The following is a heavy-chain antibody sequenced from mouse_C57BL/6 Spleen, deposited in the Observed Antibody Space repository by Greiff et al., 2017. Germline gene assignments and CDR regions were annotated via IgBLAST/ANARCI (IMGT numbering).Heavy chain of an antibody. CDR3: ARGDYDGGAY. D-gene: IGHD2-4*01. Sequence: VQLQQSGAELVRPGTSVKVSCKASGYAFTNYLIEWVKQRPGQGLEWIGVINPGSGGTNYNEKFKGKETLTADKSSSTAYMQLSSLTSEDSAVYVCARGDYDGGAYWGQGTLVTVSA. V-gene: IGHV1-54*01. CDR2: INPGSGGT. CDR1: GYAFTNYL. J-gene: IGHJ3*01.